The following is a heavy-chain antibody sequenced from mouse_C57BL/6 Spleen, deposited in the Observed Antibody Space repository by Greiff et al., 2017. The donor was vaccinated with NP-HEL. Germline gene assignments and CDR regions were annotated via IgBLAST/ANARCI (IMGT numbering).Heavy chain of an antibody. CDR2: ISDGGSYT. J-gene: IGHJ2*01. V-gene: IGHV5-4*01. CDR1: GFTFSSYA. Sequence: EVKVVESGGGLVKPGGSLKLSCAASGFTFSSYAMSWVRQTPEKRLEWVATISDGGSYTYYPDNVKGRFTISRDNAKNNLYLQMSHLKSEDTAMYYCARDPDYYGSSHFDYWGQGTTLTVSS. CDR3: ARDPDYYGSSHFDY. D-gene: IGHD1-1*01.